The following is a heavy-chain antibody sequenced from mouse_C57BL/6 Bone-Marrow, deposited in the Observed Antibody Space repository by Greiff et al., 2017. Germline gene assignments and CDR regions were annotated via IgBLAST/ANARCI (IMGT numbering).Heavy chain of an antibody. CDR2: IDPSDSET. D-gene: IGHD2-14*01. CDR1: GYTFTSYW. J-gene: IGHJ4*01. CDR3: ARDGVRQDYAMDY. V-gene: IGHV1-52*01. Sequence: VQLQQPGAELVRPGSSVKLSCKASGYTFTSYWMHWVKQRPIQGLEWIGNIDPSDSETHYNQKFKDKATLTVDKSSSTAYMQLSSLTSEDSAGYYCARDGVRQDYAMDYWGQGTSVTVSS.